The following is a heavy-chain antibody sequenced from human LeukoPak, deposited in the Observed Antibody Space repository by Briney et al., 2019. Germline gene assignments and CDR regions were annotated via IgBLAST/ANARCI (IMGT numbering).Heavy chain of an antibody. CDR2: IDHSGST. CDR3: ARGLRSSGYYSSHQNLHFDY. Sequence: PSETLSLTCSVSGGSITNIGYYWSWIRQPPGKGLEWIGEIDHSGSTNYNPSLKSRVTISVDTSKNQFSLKLSSVTAADTAVYYCARGLRSSGYYSSHQNLHFDYWGQGTLVTVSS. J-gene: IGHJ4*02. CDR1: GGSITNIGYY. V-gene: IGHV4-39*07. D-gene: IGHD3-22*01.